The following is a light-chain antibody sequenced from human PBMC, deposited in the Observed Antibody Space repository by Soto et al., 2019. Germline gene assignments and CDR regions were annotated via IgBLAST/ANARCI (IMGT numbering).Light chain of an antibody. CDR1: SSDVGGYNY. Sequence: QSALTQPPSASGSPGQSVTISCTGTSSDVGGYNYVSWFQQHPGKAPKLMIDEVSKRPSGVPDRFSGSKSGNTASLTVSGLHAEDEADYYCTSYAGSNIWVFGGRTKLTVL. CDR3: TSYAGSNIWV. CDR2: EVS. J-gene: IGLJ2*01. V-gene: IGLV2-8*01.